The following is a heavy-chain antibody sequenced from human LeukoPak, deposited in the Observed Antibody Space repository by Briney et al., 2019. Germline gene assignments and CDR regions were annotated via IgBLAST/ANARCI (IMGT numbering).Heavy chain of an antibody. Sequence: PSETLSLTCTVSGGSISSSSYYWGWIRQPPGKGLEWIGNIYYSGSTYYNPSLKSRVTISVDTSKNQFSLKLSSVTAADTAVYYCARHQVQSEDFDYWGQGTLVTVSS. CDR2: IYYSGST. D-gene: IGHD3-10*01. CDR3: ARHQVQSEDFDY. J-gene: IGHJ4*02. CDR1: GGSISSSSYY. V-gene: IGHV4-39*01.